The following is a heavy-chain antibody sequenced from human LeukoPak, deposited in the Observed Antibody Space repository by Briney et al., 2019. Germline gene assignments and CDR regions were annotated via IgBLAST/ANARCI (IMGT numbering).Heavy chain of an antibody. Sequence: SETLSLTCSVSVGSISSYYWSWIRQPPGKGLEYIGYIYYSGSTNYNPSLKSRVTISVDTSKDQFSLNLTSVTAADTAVYYCARLKCISTTCPSRYVMDVWGQGTTVTVSS. J-gene: IGHJ6*02. CDR1: VGSISSYY. CDR2: IYYSGST. CDR3: ARLKCISTTCPSRYVMDV. V-gene: IGHV4-59*01. D-gene: IGHD2-2*01.